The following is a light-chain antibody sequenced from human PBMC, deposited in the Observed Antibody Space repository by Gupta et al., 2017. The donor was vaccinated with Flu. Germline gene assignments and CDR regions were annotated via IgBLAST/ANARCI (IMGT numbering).Light chain of an antibody. V-gene: IGLV3-21*03. CDR3: QVWDNSSDHRWV. CDR1: NMGSKS. J-gene: IGLJ3*02. CDR2: DDN. Sequence: KTASITCGGNNMGSKSVHCYQQKPGHAPALLVFDDNDRPSGITARVFASNSWNTATLTIIRVAAGEEAAYYCQVWDNSSDHRWVFGGGTKLTVL.